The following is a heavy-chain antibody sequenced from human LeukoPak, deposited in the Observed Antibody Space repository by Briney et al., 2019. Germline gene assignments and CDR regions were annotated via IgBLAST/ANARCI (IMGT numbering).Heavy chain of an antibody. J-gene: IGHJ4*02. D-gene: IGHD6-19*01. Sequence: GGSLRLSCAASGFTFSNAWMSWVRQAPGKGLEWVGRIKSKTDGGTTDYAAPVKGRFTISRDDSKNTLYLQMNSLRAEDTAVYYCANLPNGIAVAGKVNYWGQGTLVTVSS. CDR2: IKSKTDGGTT. V-gene: IGHV3-15*01. CDR1: GFTFSNAW. CDR3: ANLPNGIAVAGKVNY.